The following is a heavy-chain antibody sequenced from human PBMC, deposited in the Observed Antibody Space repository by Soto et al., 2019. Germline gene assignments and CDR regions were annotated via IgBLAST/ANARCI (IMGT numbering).Heavy chain of an antibody. CDR2: ISLSGETI. CDR3: ARSMAARADY. Sequence: PGGSLRLSRAASGFGFSDYYMSWIRQAPGKGLEWISTISLSGETIYYSDSVKGRFTISRDNAKNALYLQMSSLRVDDTAVYFCARSMAARADYWGQGTLVTISS. V-gene: IGHV3-11*01. J-gene: IGHJ4*02. CDR1: GFGFSDYY. D-gene: IGHD6-13*01.